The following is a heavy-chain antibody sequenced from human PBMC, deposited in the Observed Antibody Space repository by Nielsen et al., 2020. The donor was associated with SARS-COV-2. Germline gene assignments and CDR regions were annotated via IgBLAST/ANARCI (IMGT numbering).Heavy chain of an antibody. D-gene: IGHD2-21*02. CDR2: IRSDGTEQ. CDR1: GFIFRNNG. V-gene: IGHV3-30*02. J-gene: IGHJ4*02. CDR3: VNSYDPYCGGDCYSGLFDY. Sequence: GESLKISCAASGFIFRNNGMFWVRQAPGKGLEWLSIIRSDGTEQFHADSVKGRFTISRDNSKNTLYLQMSSLRAEDTAVYYCVNSYDPYCGGDCYSGLFDYWGQGTLVTVSS.